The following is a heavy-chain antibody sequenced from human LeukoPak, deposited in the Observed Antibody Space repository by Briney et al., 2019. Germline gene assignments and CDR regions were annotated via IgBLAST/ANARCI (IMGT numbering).Heavy chain of an antibody. CDR1: GGSISSSSYY. Sequence: PSETLSLTCTVSGGSISSSSYYWGWIRQPPGKGLEWIGSIYYGGSTYYNPSLKSRVTISVDTSKNQFSLKLSSVTAADTAVYYCARPDCSGGSCYSQKWGSFDYWGQGTLVTVSS. CDR2: IYYGGST. J-gene: IGHJ4*02. CDR3: ARPDCSGGSCYSQKWGSFDY. V-gene: IGHV4-39*01. D-gene: IGHD2-15*01.